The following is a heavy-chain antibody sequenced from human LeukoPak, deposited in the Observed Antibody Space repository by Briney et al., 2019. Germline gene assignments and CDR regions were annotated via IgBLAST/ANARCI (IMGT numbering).Heavy chain of an antibody. Sequence: SETLSLTCTVSGGSISSYYWSWIRQPAGKGLEWIGRIYTSGSTNYNPSLKSRVTMSVDTSKNQFSLKLSSVTAADTAVYYCARGLVTVTTSDASDIWGQGTMVTVSS. V-gene: IGHV4-4*07. J-gene: IGHJ3*02. D-gene: IGHD4-17*01. CDR3: ARGLVTVTTSDASDI. CDR1: GGSISSYY. CDR2: IYTSGST.